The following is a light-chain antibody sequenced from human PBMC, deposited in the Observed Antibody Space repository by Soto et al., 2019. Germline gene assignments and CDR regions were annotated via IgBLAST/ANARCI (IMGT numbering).Light chain of an antibody. CDR3: QQYGTSEII. J-gene: IGKJ5*01. CDR2: DAS. Sequence: EVVLTQSPGTLSLSPGARSTLSCRASQTIANNYLTWYQQKPGQAPRVLIYDASTRATGIPDRFSGSGSGTDFTLTISRLEPEDFAVFFCQQYGTSEIIFGQGTRLEIK. V-gene: IGKV3-20*01. CDR1: QTIANNY.